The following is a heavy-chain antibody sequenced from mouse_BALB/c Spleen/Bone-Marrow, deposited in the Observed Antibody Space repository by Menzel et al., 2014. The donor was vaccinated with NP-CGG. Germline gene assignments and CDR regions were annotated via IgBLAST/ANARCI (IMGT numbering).Heavy chain of an antibody. V-gene: IGHV1-20*02. CDR2: INPDNGDT. Sequence: EVQLQQSGPDLVKPGASVKMSCKASGYSFTGYFMNWVMQSHGKSLEWIGRINPDNGDTFYNQMFKGKATLTVDRSSNTAHMDLRILASEDSAVYYCTRSDFYFDYWGQGTTLTVSS. CDR1: GYSFTGYF. J-gene: IGHJ2*01. CDR3: TRSDFYFDY. D-gene: IGHD2-13*01.